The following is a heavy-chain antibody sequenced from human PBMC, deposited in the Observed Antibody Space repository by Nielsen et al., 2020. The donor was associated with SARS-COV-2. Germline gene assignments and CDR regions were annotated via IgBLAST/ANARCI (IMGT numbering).Heavy chain of an antibody. Sequence: GGSLRLSCAASGFTFDDYAMHWVRQAPGHGLKWVSGINWTIGSLVYADSVKGRFTISRDNAKSSLYLQMNSLRAEDTALYYCAKAQAYDSSGYYSITYYFDYWGQGTLVTVSS. J-gene: IGHJ4*02. CDR2: INWTIGSL. CDR3: AKAQAYDSSGYYSITYYFDY. D-gene: IGHD3-22*01. V-gene: IGHV3-9*01. CDR1: GFTFDDYA.